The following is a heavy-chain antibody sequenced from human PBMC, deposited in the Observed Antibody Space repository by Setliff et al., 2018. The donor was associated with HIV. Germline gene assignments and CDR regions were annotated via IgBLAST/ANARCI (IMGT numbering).Heavy chain of an antibody. D-gene: IGHD2-15*01. CDR3: AREWWELYYMDV. V-gene: IGHV1-24*01. CDR2: FDPEDGET. Sequence: ASVKVSCKVSGYTLSELSMHWVRQAPGEGLEWMGGFDPEDGETIYAEKFQGRVTMTEDESTSTAYMELSSLRSEDTAVYYCAREWWELYYMDVWGKGTTVTVSS. CDR1: GYTLSELS. J-gene: IGHJ6*03.